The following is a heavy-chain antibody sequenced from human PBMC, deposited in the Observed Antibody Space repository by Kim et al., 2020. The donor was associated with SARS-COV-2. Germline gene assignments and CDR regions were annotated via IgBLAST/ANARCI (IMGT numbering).Heavy chain of an antibody. J-gene: IGHJ3*02. V-gene: IGHV1-69*13. CDR2: IIPIFGTA. Sequence: SVKVSCKASGGTFSSYAISWVRQAPGQGLEWMGGIIPIFGTANYAQKFQGRVTITADESTSTAYMELSSLRSEDTAVYYCARAMTYYYDSSGSEGDAFDIWGQGTMVTVSS. CDR3: ARAMTYYYDSSGSEGDAFDI. D-gene: IGHD3-22*01. CDR1: GGTFSSYA.